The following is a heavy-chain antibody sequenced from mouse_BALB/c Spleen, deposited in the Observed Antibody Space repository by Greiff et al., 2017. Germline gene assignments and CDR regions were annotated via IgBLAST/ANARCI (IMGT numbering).Heavy chain of an antibody. Sequence: EVQLVESGGGLVKPGGSLKLSCAASGFTFSSYAMSWVRQTPEKRLEWVATISSGGSYTYYPDSVKGRFTISRDNAKNTLYLQMSSLRSEDTAMYYCARHYYYDYDEGYAMDYWGQGTSVTVSS. CDR2: ISSGGSYT. CDR3: ARHYYYDYDEGYAMDY. CDR1: GFTFSSYA. J-gene: IGHJ4*01. D-gene: IGHD2-4*01. V-gene: IGHV5-9-3*01.